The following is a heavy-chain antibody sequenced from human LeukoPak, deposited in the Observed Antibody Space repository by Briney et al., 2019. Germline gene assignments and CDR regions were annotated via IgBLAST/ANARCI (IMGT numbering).Heavy chain of an antibody. CDR3: ARGRGTYYFDY. CDR1: GFTVSTNY. J-gene: IGHJ4*02. CDR2: TYSGGST. D-gene: IGHD3-10*01. V-gene: IGHV3-53*01. Sequence: PGGSLRLSCAASGFTVSTNYMSWVRQAPGKGLEWVSVTYSGGSTYYADSVKGRFTISRDNSKNTLYPQMNSLRAEDTAVYYCARGRGTYYFDYWGQGTLVTVSS.